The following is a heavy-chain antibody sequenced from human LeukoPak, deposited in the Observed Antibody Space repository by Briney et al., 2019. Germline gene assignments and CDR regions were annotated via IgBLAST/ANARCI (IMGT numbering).Heavy chain of an antibody. D-gene: IGHD3-22*01. CDR2: ISDSGGSA. CDR3: AKANSGYRLDAFDI. Sequence: QPGGSLRLSCAASGFTFNTYAMSWVRQAPGKGLEWVSAISDSGGSAYYADSVKGRFTISRDNSKNTLYLQMNSLRAEDTAVYYCAKANSGYRLDAFDIWGQGTMVTVSS. J-gene: IGHJ3*02. CDR1: GFTFNTYA. V-gene: IGHV3-23*01.